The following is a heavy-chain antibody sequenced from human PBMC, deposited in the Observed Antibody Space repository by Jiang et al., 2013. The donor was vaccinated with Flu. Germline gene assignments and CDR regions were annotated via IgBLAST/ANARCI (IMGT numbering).Heavy chain of an antibody. D-gene: IGHD4-23*01. V-gene: IGHV4-34*01. Sequence: LTCAVYSGLRWFYYWSWLRQSPEKGLEWIGEINHTGSTNYNPSLKSRVTMSVDTSKNQVSMSLTSLTAADTAVYFCARTTVVRLFDYVGEGTWSPSP. CDR2: INHTGST. J-gene: IGHJ4*02. CDR1: SGLRWFYY. CDR3: ARTTVVRLFDY.